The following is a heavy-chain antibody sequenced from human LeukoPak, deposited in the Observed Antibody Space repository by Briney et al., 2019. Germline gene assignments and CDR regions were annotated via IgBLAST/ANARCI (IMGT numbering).Heavy chain of an antibody. CDR1: GFTFCDYY. CDR3: ARGGRYYFDY. D-gene: IGHD1-14*01. V-gene: IGHV3-11*01. CDR2: ISSTGSTI. J-gene: IGHJ4*02. Sequence: GVSLRLSCVASGFTFCDYYMSWIRQAPGKGLEWASYISSTGSTIHYADSVKGRFAISRDNAKNSLYLQVNSLRAEGTAVYYCARGGRYYFDYWGQGTLVTVSS.